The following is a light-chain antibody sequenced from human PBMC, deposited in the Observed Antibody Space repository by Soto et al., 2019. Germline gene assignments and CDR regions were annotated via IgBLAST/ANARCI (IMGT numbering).Light chain of an antibody. CDR3: QVWDSSSDTVV. CDR1: NIGSKS. J-gene: IGLJ2*01. CDR2: YDS. V-gene: IGLV3-21*04. Sequence: SSELTQPPSVSVAPGKTARITCGGNNIGSKSVHWSQQKPGQAPVLVIYYDSDRPSGIPERFSGSNSGNTATLTISRVEDGDEADYYCQVWDSSSDTVVFGGGTKLTVL.